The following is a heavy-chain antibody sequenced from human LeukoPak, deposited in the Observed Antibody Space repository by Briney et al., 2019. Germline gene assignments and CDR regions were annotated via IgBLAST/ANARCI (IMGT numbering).Heavy chain of an antibody. Sequence: GGSLTLSCAASGFTFSGYAMSWVRQAPGKGLEWVSAICGSGGSTYYADSVKGRFTISRDNSKNTLYLQMNSLRAEDTAVYYCAKDRDDYGPHLHNWGQGTLVTVSS. J-gene: IGHJ4*02. CDR1: GFTFSGYA. CDR3: AKDRDDYGPHLHN. CDR2: ICGSGGST. D-gene: IGHD4-17*01. V-gene: IGHV3-23*01.